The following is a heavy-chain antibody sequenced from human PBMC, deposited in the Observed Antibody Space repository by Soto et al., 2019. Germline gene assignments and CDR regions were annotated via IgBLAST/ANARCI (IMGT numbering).Heavy chain of an antibody. J-gene: IGHJ5*02. CDR1: GYTFTGYY. V-gene: IGHV1-2*02. CDR3: ARGSITIFGVVTLGGSLDP. Sequence: ASVKVSCKASGYTFTGYYMHWVRQAPGQGLEWMGWINPNSGGTNYAQKFQGRVTMTRDTSISTAYKELSRLRSDDTAVYYCARGSITIFGVVTLGGSLDPWGQGTLVTVSS. CDR2: INPNSGGT. D-gene: IGHD3-3*01.